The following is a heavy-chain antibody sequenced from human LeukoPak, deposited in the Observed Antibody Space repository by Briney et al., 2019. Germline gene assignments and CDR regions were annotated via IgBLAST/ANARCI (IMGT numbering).Heavy chain of an antibody. J-gene: IGHJ4*02. Sequence: GGSLRLSCATSGFTFSDYSMTWVRQASGKGLEWVGRIRSKANSYATAYAASVKGRFTISRDDSKNTAYLQMNSLKTEDTAVYYCTRPDDYGDYWGQETLVTVSS. V-gene: IGHV3-73*01. CDR2: IRSKANSYAT. CDR1: GFTFSDYS. CDR3: TRPDDYGDY.